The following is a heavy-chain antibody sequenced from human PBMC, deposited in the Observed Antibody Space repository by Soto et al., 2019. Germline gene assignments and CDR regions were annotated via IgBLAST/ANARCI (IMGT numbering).Heavy chain of an antibody. Sequence: ASETLSLTCTVSGGSISSYYWSWIRQPPGKGLEWIGYIYYSGSTNYNPSLKSRVTISVDTSKNQFSLKLSSVTAADTAVYYCARGVVAATGGMDVWGQGTTVTVSS. J-gene: IGHJ6*02. CDR2: IYYSGST. V-gene: IGHV4-59*01. CDR3: ARGVVAATGGMDV. CDR1: GGSISSYY. D-gene: IGHD2-15*01.